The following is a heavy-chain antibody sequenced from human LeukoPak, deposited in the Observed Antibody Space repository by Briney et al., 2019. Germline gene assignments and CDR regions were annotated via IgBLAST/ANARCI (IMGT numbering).Heavy chain of an antibody. CDR3: ARDRLYGSGSYYYYYGMDV. CDR2: ISGSGAST. CDR1: GFTFSSYA. Sequence: PGGSLRLSCPASGFTFSSYAMSWVRQAPGKGLEWVSAISGSGASTYYADSVKGRFTISRHNSKNTLYLQMNSLRAEDTAVYYCARDRLYGSGSYYYYYGMDVWGQGTTVTVSS. J-gene: IGHJ6*02. D-gene: IGHD3-10*01. V-gene: IGHV3-23*01.